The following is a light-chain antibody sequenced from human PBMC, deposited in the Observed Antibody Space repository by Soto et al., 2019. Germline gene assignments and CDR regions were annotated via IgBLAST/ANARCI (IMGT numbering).Light chain of an antibody. CDR3: QSYDSSLSGYV. V-gene: IGLV1-40*01. CDR2: RNS. CDR1: SSNIGAGYD. J-gene: IGLJ1*01. Sequence: QSVLTQPPSVSGAPGQRVTISCTGSSSNIGAGYDVRWYQQLPGTAPKLLIYRNSNRPSGVPDRFSGSKSGTSASLAITGLQAEDEADYYCQSYDSSLSGYVFGTGTKLTVL.